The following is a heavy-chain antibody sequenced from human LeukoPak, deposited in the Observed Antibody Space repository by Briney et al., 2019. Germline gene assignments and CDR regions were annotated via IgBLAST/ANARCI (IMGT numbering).Heavy chain of an antibody. V-gene: IGHV4-30-2*01. Sequence: SQTLSLTCTVSGGSISSGGYYWSWIRQPPGKGLERIGYIYHSGSTYYNPSLKSRVTISVDRSKNQFSLKLSSVTAADTAVYYCAREIYDSSGFDYWGQGTLVTVSS. CDR1: GGSISSGGYY. CDR3: AREIYDSSGFDY. CDR2: IYHSGST. J-gene: IGHJ4*02. D-gene: IGHD3-22*01.